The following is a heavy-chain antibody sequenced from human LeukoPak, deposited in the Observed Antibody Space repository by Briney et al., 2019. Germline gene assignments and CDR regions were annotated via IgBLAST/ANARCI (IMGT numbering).Heavy chain of an antibody. CDR2: IGTYNGNT. J-gene: IGHJ4*02. V-gene: IGHV1-18*01. CDR1: GYTFRNYG. D-gene: IGHD6-19*01. CDR3: ARGRLKRVPFTKVAGALDY. Sequence: ASVKVSCKASGYTFRNYGITWVRQAPGQGLEWMGWIGTYNGNTDYAQKFQGRVIMTADTSTTTAHMELRSLRSDNTAVYYCARGRLKRVPFTKVAGALDYWGQGTRVTVSS.